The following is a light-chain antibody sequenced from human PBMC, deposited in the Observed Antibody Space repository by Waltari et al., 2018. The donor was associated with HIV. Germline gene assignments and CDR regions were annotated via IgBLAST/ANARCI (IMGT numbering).Light chain of an antibody. CDR3: VAWDDSLNGLWV. CDR2: SNI. J-gene: IGLJ3*02. Sequence: QSVLTQPPSASGTPGQRVTISCSGSSSNFGSNTVNWYQQLPGTAPNLLIYSNIQRPSGVPDRFSGSKSGTSASLAISGLQSDDEADYYCVAWDDSLNGLWVFGGGTKLTVL. CDR1: SSNFGSNT. V-gene: IGLV1-44*01.